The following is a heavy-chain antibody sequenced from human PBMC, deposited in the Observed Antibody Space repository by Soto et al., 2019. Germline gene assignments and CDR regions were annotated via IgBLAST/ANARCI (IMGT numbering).Heavy chain of an antibody. Sequence: DVQLLESGGGLVQPEGSLRLSCAASGFTFSSYAMGWVRQGPGKGLEWVAVVSIGGSTHYADSVRGRFTISRENSKNTLSLQMNSLTAEDTAVYFWAKSRGAGGHFDYWGQGALVTVSS. CDR2: VSIGGST. D-gene: IGHD2-15*01. CDR1: GFTFSSYA. CDR3: AKSRGAGGHFDY. V-gene: IGHV3-23*01. J-gene: IGHJ4*02.